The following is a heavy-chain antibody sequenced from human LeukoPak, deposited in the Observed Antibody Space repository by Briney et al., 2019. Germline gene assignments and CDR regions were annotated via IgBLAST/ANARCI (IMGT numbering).Heavy chain of an antibody. Sequence: SETLSLTCTVSGGSISNYYWSWIRQPPGKGLEWIGYIYYSGSTNYNPSLKSRVTMSVDTSKNQFSLKLSSVSAADTAVYYCARHGRCGGYYTWFDPWGQGTLVTVSS. J-gene: IGHJ5*02. CDR1: GGSISNYY. D-gene: IGHD1-26*01. CDR3: ARHGRCGGYYTWFDP. V-gene: IGHV4-59*08. CDR2: IYYSGST.